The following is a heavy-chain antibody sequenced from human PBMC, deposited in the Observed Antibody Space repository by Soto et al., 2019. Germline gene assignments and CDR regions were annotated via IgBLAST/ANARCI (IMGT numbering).Heavy chain of an antibody. D-gene: IGHD3-3*01. J-gene: IGHJ6*02. CDR3: ATGRVVISGAYYYYGMDV. CDR1: GGTFSSYA. CDR2: IIPIFGTA. Sequence: QVQLVQSGAEVKKPGSSVKVSCQASGGTFSSYAISWVRQAPGQGLEWLGGIIPIFGTANYAQKFQGRVTITADESRSTDYMEVSSLRSEDTAVYYCATGRVVISGAYYYYGMDVWGQGTTVTVSS. V-gene: IGHV1-69*01.